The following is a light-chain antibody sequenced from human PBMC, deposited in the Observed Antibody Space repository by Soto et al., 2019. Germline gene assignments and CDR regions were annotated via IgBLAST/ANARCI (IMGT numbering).Light chain of an antibody. CDR2: GAS. Sequence: DIVLTLSPGTLSLSPGERATLSCRASQTVSSSLAWYQQKPGQAPRLLIFGASTRAAGFPDSVSGSGSGTDFTLTISRLDPEDFAVYYCQPYGSSPRTFGQGTKV. J-gene: IGKJ1*01. CDR1: QTVSSS. V-gene: IGKV3-20*01. CDR3: QPYGSSPRT.